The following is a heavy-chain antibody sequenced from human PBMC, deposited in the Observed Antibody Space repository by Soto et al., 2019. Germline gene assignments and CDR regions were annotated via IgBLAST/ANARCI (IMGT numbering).Heavy chain of an antibody. CDR2: ISYRGST. D-gene: IGHD3-22*01. Sequence: ETLSVTCTGPSGSITTSSWSWIRQPLGKALEWIGYISYRGSTNYNPSLKSRLTISIDTSKSQISLKLTSMTTADTAVYYCASSGIVGREVNTWFDPWGQGTLVTVS. V-gene: IGHV4-59*01. CDR1: SGSITTSS. CDR3: ASSGIVGREVNTWFDP. J-gene: IGHJ5*02.